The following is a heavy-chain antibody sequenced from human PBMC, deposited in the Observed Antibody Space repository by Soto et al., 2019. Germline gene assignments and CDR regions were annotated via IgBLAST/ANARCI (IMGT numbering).Heavy chain of an antibody. CDR1: GFTFSYG. D-gene: IGHD2-15*01. Sequence: VQLLESGGGLIQPGGSLRLSCAASGFTFSYGIHWLRQAPGKGLEWVAYISYDSSNKFHGESVEGRFTISSDNPKNTQFLQMNSVRAEETAVYYCAKLFIGYWRRNTCDDYWGQGTLVAVSS. CDR3: AKLFIGYWRRNTCDDY. CDR2: ISYDSSNK. J-gene: IGHJ4*02. V-gene: IGHV3-30*18.